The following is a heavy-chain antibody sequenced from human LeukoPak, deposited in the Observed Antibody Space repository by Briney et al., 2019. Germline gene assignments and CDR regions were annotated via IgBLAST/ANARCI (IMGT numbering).Heavy chain of an antibody. CDR2: IYYSGST. Sequence: SETLSLTCTVSGGSISSYYWSWIRQPPGKGLEWIGYIYYSGSTNYNPSLKSRVTISVDTSKNQFSLTLSSVTAADTAVYYCARVTAVAGTKYYYYYGMDVWGQGTTVTVSS. CDR3: ARVTAVAGTKYYYYYGMDV. CDR1: GGSISSYY. J-gene: IGHJ6*02. V-gene: IGHV4-59*01. D-gene: IGHD6-19*01.